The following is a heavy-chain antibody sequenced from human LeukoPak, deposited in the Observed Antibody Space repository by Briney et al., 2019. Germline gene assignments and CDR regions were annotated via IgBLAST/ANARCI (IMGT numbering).Heavy chain of an antibody. Sequence: SETLSLTCTVSGGSFSSGSYYWRWLRQPAGMGLEWIGRIYTSGSTNYNPSLKRPVTISVDTYNKPFSLKLSPVPAAAPPFSSCARGYGRLYYDSSADAFDSWGQGRMVTDSS. CDR3: ARGYGRLYYDSSADAFDS. D-gene: IGHD3-22*01. J-gene: IGHJ3*02. V-gene: IGHV4-61*02. CDR2: IYTSGST. CDR1: GGSFSSGSYY.